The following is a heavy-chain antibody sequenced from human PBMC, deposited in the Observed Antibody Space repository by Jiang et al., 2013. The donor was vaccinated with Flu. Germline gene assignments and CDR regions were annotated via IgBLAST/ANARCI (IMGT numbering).Heavy chain of an antibody. CDR3: ARGMQYGSSILPHY. D-gene: IGHD6-6*01. CDR2: IYSGDTT. J-gene: IGHJ4*02. V-gene: IGHV3-66*01. Sequence: IYSGDTTYYADSVKGRFTISRDNSKNTLYLQMNSLRAEDTAVYYCARGMQYGSSILPHYWGQGTLVTVSS.